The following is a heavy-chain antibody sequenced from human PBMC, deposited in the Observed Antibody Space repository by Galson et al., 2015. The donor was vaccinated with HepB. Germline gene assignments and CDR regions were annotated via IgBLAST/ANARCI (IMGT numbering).Heavy chain of an antibody. D-gene: IGHD3-10*01. CDR1: GFTFSDYY. Sequence: SLRLSCAASGFTFSDYYMSWIRQAPGKGLEWVSYISGSGNIILYADSVKGRFTISRDNAKNLLYLQMNSLRAEDTAVYYCARDRGGVYDYWGQGTLVTVSS. V-gene: IGHV3-11*01. J-gene: IGHJ4*02. CDR3: ARDRGGVYDY. CDR2: ISGSGNII.